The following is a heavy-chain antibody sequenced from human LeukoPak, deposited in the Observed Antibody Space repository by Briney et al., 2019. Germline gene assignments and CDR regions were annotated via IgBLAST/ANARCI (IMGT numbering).Heavy chain of an antibody. Sequence: PSETLSLTCTVSGGSISSDYWSWIRQPAGKGLEWIGRISTSGNTNYNSSLKSRGTISLDTSKNQFSLKLNSVTAADTAVYYCARECPNWFDPWGQGTLVTVSS. CDR1: GGSISSDY. CDR2: ISTSGNT. V-gene: IGHV4-4*07. D-gene: IGHD5/OR15-5a*01. CDR3: ARECPNWFDP. J-gene: IGHJ5*02.